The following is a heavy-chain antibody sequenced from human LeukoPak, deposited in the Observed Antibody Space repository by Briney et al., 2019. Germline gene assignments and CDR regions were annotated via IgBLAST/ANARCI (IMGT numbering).Heavy chain of an antibody. CDR1: GGSLSGYY. V-gene: IGHV4-34*01. CDR2: INLSGST. D-gene: IGHD5-18*01. Sequence: SETLSLTCAVDGGSLSGYYWTWIRQPPGKGLEWIGEINLSGSTNYNPSLKRRVTISVDTHKYRFSLELSSVTPADAAVYYCARGGPHSRLHLWGQGTLVTVSS. CDR3: ARGGPHSRLHL. J-gene: IGHJ5*02.